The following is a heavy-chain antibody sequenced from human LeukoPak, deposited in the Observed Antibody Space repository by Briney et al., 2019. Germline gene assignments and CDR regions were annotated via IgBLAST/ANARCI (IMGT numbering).Heavy chain of an antibody. J-gene: IGHJ4*02. Sequence: GGSLRLSCAASGFTVSSNYMSWVRQAPGKGLEWVSVIYSGGSTYYADSVKGRFTISRDNSKNTLYLRMNSLRAEDTAVYYCARGALQLWSRFDSWGQGTLVTVSS. V-gene: IGHV3-53*01. CDR1: GFTVSSNY. CDR3: ARGALQLWSRFDS. CDR2: IYSGGST. D-gene: IGHD5-18*01.